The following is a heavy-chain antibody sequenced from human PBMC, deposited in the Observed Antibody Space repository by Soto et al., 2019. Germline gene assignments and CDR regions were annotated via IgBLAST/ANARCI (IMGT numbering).Heavy chain of an antibody. CDR2: ITVNSGNT. CDR1: GYTFISYG. Sequence: ASVKVSCKASGYTFISYGIGWVRQAPGQGLEWMGWITVNSGNTNYPQKFQGRVTMTTDTSTSTAYMELRSLTSDDTAVYYCGRGLGGGWYYFDYWGPGTLVTVSS. CDR3: GRGLGGGWYYFDY. J-gene: IGHJ4*02. V-gene: IGHV1-18*01. D-gene: IGHD6-19*01.